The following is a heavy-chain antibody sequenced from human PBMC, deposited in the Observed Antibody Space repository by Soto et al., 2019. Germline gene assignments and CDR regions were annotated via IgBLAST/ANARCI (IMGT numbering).Heavy chain of an antibody. J-gene: IGHJ5*02. CDR1: GGSFSGYY. D-gene: IGHD2-8*01. CDR2: INHSGGT. V-gene: IGHV4-34*01. CDR3: ARTYCTNGVCQTSNWFDP. Sequence: SETLSLTCAVYGGSFSGYYWSWIRQPPGKGLEWIGEINHSGGTNYNPSLKSRVTISVDTSKNQFSLKLSSVTAADTAVYYCARTYCTNGVCQTSNWFDPWGQGTLVTVSS.